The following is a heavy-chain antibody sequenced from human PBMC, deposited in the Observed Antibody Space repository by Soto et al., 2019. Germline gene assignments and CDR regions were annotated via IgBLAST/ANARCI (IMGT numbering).Heavy chain of an antibody. CDR1: GGFVSSGSYY. Sequence: QVQLQQWGAGLLKPSATLSLTCAVDGGFVSSGSYYWSWIRQPPGKGLEWIGEMSHSGGTHFNPPLRSRVTISEDTSKNQFSLKRSSVTAADTALYYCARVERGTATTVVDAFDIWGPGTMVTVSS. J-gene: IGHJ3*02. D-gene: IGHD1-1*01. CDR3: ARVERGTATTVVDAFDI. V-gene: IGHV4-34*01. CDR2: MSHSGGT.